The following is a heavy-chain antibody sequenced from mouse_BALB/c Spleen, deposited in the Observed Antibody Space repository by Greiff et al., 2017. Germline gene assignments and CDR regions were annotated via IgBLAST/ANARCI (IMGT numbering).Heavy chain of an antibody. CDR1: GYSITSGYY. J-gene: IGHJ3*01. V-gene: IGHV3-6*02. CDR2: ISYDGSN. CDR3: ARDGEVFAY. Sequence: VQLKQSGPGLVKPSQSLSLTCSVTGYSITSGYYWNWIRQFPGNKLEWMGYISYDGSNNYNPSLKNRISITRDTSKNQFFLKLNSVTTEDTATYYCARDGEVFAYWGQGTLVTVSA.